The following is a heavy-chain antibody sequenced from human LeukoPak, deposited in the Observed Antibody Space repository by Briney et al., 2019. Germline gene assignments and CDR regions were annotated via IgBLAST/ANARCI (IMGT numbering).Heavy chain of an antibody. V-gene: IGHV1-18*01. Sequence: ASVKVSCKASGYTFTSYGISWVRQAPGQGLEWMGWISAYNGNTNYAQKLQGRVTMTTDTSTSTAYMELRSLRSDDTAVYYCARMYYDILTGYYLACWGQGTLVTVSS. CDR2: ISAYNGNT. J-gene: IGHJ4*02. CDR1: GYTFTSYG. D-gene: IGHD3-9*01. CDR3: ARMYYDILTGYYLAC.